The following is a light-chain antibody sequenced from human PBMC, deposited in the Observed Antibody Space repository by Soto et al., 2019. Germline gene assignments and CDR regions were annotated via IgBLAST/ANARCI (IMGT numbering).Light chain of an antibody. V-gene: IGKV3-20*01. CDR2: DAS. J-gene: IGKJ2*01. Sequence: EIVLTQSPGTLSLSPGERATLSCRASQSVSSSYLAWYQQKPGQAPRLLIYDASSRATGIPDRFSGSGSGTDFTLTISRLEPEDFAVYYCQQYGSSLLGQGTKLEIK. CDR3: QQYGSSL. CDR1: QSVSSSY.